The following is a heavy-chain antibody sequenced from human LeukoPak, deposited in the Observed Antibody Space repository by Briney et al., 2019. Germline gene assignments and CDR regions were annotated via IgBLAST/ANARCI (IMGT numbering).Heavy chain of an antibody. CDR2: VSGSVENK. Sequence: KTGGSLRLSCAASGFTFSDYYMTWIRQAPGQGLEWISYVSGSVENKYYAGSVRGRFAISRDNAEKSLFLQMSNVRAEDTAVYYCARAGLGGHYIDYWGQGTLVTVSS. V-gene: IGHV3-11*01. CDR1: GFTFSDYY. J-gene: IGHJ4*02. D-gene: IGHD2-15*01. CDR3: ARAGLGGHYIDY.